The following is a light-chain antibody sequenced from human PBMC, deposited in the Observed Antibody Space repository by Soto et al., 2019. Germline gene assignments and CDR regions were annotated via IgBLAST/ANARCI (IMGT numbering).Light chain of an antibody. V-gene: IGKV3-20*01. CDR3: QQYGRSPPIT. CDR2: GAS. CDR1: QSVSIN. J-gene: IGKJ5*01. Sequence: SVLTQSPATLSLSPGERATLSCRASQSVSINLAWYQQKPGQAPRLLIYGASSRATGIPDRFSGSGSGTDFTLTINRLEPEDFAVYYCQQYGRSPPITFGQGTRLEIK.